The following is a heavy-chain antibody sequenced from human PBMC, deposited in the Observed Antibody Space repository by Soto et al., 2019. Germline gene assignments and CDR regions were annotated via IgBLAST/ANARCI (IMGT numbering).Heavy chain of an antibody. CDR1: GYTFSSYH. CDR2: INPFYGET. J-gene: IGHJ5*02. V-gene: IGHV1-46*01. D-gene: IGHD5-18*01. Sequence: ASVKVSCKASGYTFSSYHMHWVRQAPGQGLEWMGVINPFYGETRYAQKFQGRVTMTRDTSTSTVYMELSSLRSEDTAVYYCARARGISFGYNYFDHWGQGTLVTVSS. CDR3: ARARGISFGYNYFDH.